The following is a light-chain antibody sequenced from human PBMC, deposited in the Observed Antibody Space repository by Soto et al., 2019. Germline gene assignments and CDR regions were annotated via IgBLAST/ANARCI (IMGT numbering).Light chain of an antibody. CDR2: GAS. J-gene: IGKJ1*01. CDR1: QSVNSSY. Sequence: EIVLTQSPCTLSLSPGERVTLSCRASQSVNSSYLAWYQHKPGQAPRLLIYGASTKTTGIPDRFSGSGSGTDFTLTIARLEPGDFAVYDCQQYDNSPHTFGQGTNVDIK. V-gene: IGKV3-20*01. CDR3: QQYDNSPHT.